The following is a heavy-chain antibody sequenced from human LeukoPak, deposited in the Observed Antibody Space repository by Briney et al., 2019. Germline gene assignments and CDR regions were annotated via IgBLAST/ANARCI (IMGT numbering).Heavy chain of an antibody. CDR1: GYSFTSYW. CDR3: ARQRCSSTSCYRSYYYYGMDV. CDR2: IYPGDSDT. Sequence: GESLQISCQGSGYSFTSYWIGWVRQMPGKGLEWMGIIYPGDSDTRYSPSFQGQVTISADKSISTAYLQWSSLKASDTAMYYCARQRCSSTSCYRSYYYYGMDVWGQGTTVTVSS. D-gene: IGHD2-2*01. V-gene: IGHV5-51*01. J-gene: IGHJ6*02.